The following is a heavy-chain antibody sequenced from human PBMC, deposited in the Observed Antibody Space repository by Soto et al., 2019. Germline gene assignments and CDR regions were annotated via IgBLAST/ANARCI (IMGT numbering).Heavy chain of an antibody. J-gene: IGHJ4*02. Sequence: PGESLKISCKGSGYSFTSYWLCWVRQMPGKGLEWMGIIXPGYSDXRXXPXXXGQVTISADKAISTAYLQWSSLKGSDNAMYYCARSPSIVGARLFDYWGQGTLVTVS. CDR2: IXPGYSDX. CDR3: ARSPSIVGARLFDY. CDR1: GYSFTSYW. D-gene: IGHD1-26*01. V-gene: IGHV5-51*01.